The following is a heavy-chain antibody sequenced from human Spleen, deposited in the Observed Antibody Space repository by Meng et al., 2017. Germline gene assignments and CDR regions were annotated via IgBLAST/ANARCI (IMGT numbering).Heavy chain of an antibody. Sequence: HPQLQASGPGLVKPSEALSLTCSVSGGSISTSGYYWGWIRQPPGKGLEWIGSIGHSGITYYTPSLKSRVTVSIDTSKSQFSLKLTSVTAADTAVYYCVRSSGWVRTGFDPWGQGTLVTVSS. J-gene: IGHJ5*02. CDR3: VRSSGWVRTGFDP. CDR1: GGSISTSGYY. CDR2: IGHSGIT. V-gene: IGHV4-39*01. D-gene: IGHD6-19*01.